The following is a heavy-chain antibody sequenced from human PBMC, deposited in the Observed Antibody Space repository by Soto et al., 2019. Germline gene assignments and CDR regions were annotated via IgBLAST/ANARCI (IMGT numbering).Heavy chain of an antibody. CDR2: TNSDGTDS. Sequence: GGSLRLSCAAAGFDFEDYAMHWVRQVPGKGLEWVSLTNSDGTDSYYMDSVKGRFTISRNNAKSTLYLQMDRLRPEDTALYFCAKSLYYYDSSPLDHWGQGTLVTVSS. D-gene: IGHD3-22*01. J-gene: IGHJ4*02. CDR1: GFDFEDYA. V-gene: IGHV3-43D*04. CDR3: AKSLYYYDSSPLDH.